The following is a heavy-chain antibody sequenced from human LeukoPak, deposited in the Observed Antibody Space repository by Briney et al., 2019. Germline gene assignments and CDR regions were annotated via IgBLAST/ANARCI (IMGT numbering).Heavy chain of an antibody. CDR1: GFTFSSYA. Sequence: GGSLRLSCAASGFTFSSYAMSWVRQAPGKGLEWVSAISGSGGSTYYADSVKGRFTISRDNSKNTLYLQMNSLRAEDTAVYYCARDGVLLWFGEPYNWFDPWGQGTLVTVSS. CDR3: ARDGVLLWFGEPYNWFDP. V-gene: IGHV3-23*01. J-gene: IGHJ5*02. CDR2: ISGSGGST. D-gene: IGHD3-10*01.